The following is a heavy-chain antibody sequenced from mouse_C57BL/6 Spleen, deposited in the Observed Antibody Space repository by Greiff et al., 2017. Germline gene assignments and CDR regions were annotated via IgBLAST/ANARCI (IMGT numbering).Heavy chain of an antibody. J-gene: IGHJ2*01. CDR1: GFNIKDDY. D-gene: IGHD1-1*01. Sequence: EVQGVESGAELVRPGASVKLSCTASGFNIKDDYMHWVKQRPEQGLEWIGWIDPENGDTEYASKFQGKATITADTSSNTAYLQLSSLTSEDTAVYYCIPYGSSYNFDYWGQGTTLTVSS. CDR2: IDPENGDT. CDR3: IPYGSSYNFDY. V-gene: IGHV14-4*01.